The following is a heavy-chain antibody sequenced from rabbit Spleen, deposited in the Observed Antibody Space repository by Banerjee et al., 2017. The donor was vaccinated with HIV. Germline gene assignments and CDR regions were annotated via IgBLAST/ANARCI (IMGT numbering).Heavy chain of an antibody. CDR2: IYAGSSGST. CDR1: GVSFSDKDV. J-gene: IGHJ4*01. Sequence: EQLEESGGGLVKPEGSLTLTCKASGVSFSDKDVMCWVRQAPGKGLEWIACIYAGSSGSTYYASWAKGRFTISKTSSTTVTLRMTSLTAADTATYFCARDLVGVIGWNFYLWGPGTLVTVS. CDR3: ARDLVGVIGWNFYL. D-gene: IGHD1-1*01. V-gene: IGHV1S45*01.